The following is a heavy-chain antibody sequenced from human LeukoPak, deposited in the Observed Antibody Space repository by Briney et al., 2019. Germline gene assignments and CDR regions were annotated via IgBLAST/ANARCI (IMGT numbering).Heavy chain of an antibody. J-gene: IGHJ3*01. V-gene: IGHV1-46*01. CDR1: AYTFTNYY. Sequence: GASVKVSCKASAYTFTNYYLHWVRQAPGQGHEWMGIINPSGGSTSYAQKFQGRVTMTRDTSTSTVYMELSSLRSEDTAVYYCAREGSSGQLLWGQGSMVTVSS. CDR2: INPSGGST. D-gene: IGHD3-22*01. CDR3: AREGSSGQLL.